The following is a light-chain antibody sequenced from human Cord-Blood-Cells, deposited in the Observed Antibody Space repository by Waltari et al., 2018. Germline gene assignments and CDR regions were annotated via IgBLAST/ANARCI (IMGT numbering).Light chain of an antibody. V-gene: IGLV2-14*01. J-gene: IGLJ3*02. CDR1: SSDVGGYNY. CDR2: DVS. Sequence: QSALTQPASVSGSPGQSITISCTGTSSDVGGYNYVSWYQQHPGNAPTLMIYDVSKRPSGGSNRFSGSKSGNTASLTISGLQAEDEADYYCSSYTSSSTYWVFGGGTKLTVL. CDR3: SSYTSSSTYWV.